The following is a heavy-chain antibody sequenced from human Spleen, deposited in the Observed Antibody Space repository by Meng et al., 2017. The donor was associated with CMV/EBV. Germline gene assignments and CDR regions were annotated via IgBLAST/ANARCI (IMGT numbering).Heavy chain of an antibody. J-gene: IGHJ6*02. Sequence: GGSLRLSCAASGFTFSSYALSWVRQAPRKGLQWVSSITGRDSTTYFADSVKGRFTIFRDNSENTLFLQMNSLRAEDTAVYYCARDGSRTSPSDYYGMDVWGQGTTVTVSS. V-gene: IGHV3-23*01. CDR2: ITGRDSTT. D-gene: IGHD2-2*01. CDR3: ARDGSRTSPSDYYGMDV. CDR1: GFTFSSYA.